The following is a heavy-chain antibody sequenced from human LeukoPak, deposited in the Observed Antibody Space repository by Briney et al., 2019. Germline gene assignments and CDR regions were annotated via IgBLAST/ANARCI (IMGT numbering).Heavy chain of an antibody. Sequence: GESLKISCTGFGYSFTTYWIGWVRQMPGKVLEWMGIIYPGDSDARYSPSLQGQVTISVDKSISTAYLQWSSLKASDTAMYYCARQGRIVVVTTTHDAFDIWGQGTMVTVSS. V-gene: IGHV5-51*01. CDR3: ARQGRIVVVTTTHDAFDI. D-gene: IGHD2-21*02. CDR2: IYPGDSDA. J-gene: IGHJ3*02. CDR1: GYSFTTYW.